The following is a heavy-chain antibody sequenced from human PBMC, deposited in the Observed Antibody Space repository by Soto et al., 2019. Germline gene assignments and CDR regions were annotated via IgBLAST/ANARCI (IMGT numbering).Heavy chain of an antibody. J-gene: IGHJ6*02. CDR2: LYSSGLT. D-gene: IGHD1-26*01. CDR3: ARVVRDSWDPRGYGLDV. CDR1: GLNVVIHY. Sequence: VGSQRHSSAAPGLNVVIHYMTWVHKAPGKGLDWVAVLYSSGLTYYADSVKGRSRISRVNSNNTLFLQLDGVRAEDTAVYYCARVVRDSWDPRGYGLDVWGQGTTVTGSS. V-gene: IGHV3-53*01.